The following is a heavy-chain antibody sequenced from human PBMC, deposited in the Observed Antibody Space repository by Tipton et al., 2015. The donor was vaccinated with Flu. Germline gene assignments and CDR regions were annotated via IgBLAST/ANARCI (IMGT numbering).Heavy chain of an antibody. J-gene: IGHJ6*02. CDR3: ARDQQFFWSGYYVSDYYGMDV. CDR1: GFTFSSYS. Sequence: SLRLSCAASGFTFSSYSMNWVRQAPGKGLEWVSYISSSSSTIYYADSVKGRFTISRDNAKNSLYLQMNSLRDEDTAVYYCARDQQFFWSGYYVSDYYGMDVWGQGTTVTVSS. V-gene: IGHV3-48*02. CDR2: ISSSSSTI. D-gene: IGHD3-3*01.